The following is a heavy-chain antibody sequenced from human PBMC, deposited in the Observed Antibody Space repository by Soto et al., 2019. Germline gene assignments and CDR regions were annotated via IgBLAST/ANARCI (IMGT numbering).Heavy chain of an antibody. CDR1: GYTLTELS. J-gene: IGHJ4*02. V-gene: IGHV1-24*01. Sequence: ASVKVSCKVSGYTLTELSMHSVRQAPGKGLEWMGGFDPEDGETIYAQKFQGRVTMTEDTSTDTAYMELSSLRSEDTAVYYCATGPYYYDSSGYQYWGQGTLVTVSS. D-gene: IGHD3-22*01. CDR2: FDPEDGET. CDR3: ATGPYYYDSSGYQY.